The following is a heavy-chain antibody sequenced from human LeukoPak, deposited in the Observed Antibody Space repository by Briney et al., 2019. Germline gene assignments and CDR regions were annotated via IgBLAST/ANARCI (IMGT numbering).Heavy chain of an antibody. Sequence: GGSLRLSCAASGFTFSSYAMHWVRQAPGKGLEWVAVISYDGSNKYYADSVKGRFTISRDNSKNTLYLQMNSLRAEDTAVYYCARDFGDSSGYYFGSTDYYGMDVWGQGTTVTVSS. CDR3: ARDFGDSSGYYFGSTDYYGMDV. V-gene: IGHV3-30*14. CDR1: GFTFSSYA. D-gene: IGHD3-22*01. CDR2: ISYDGSNK. J-gene: IGHJ6*02.